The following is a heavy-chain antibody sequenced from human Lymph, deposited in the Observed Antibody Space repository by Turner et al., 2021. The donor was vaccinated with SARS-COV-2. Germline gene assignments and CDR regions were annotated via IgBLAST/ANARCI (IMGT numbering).Heavy chain of an antibody. CDR1: GFTFSSYG. V-gene: IGHV3-30*18. D-gene: IGHD3-3*01. Sequence: QVQLVESGGGVVQPGRSLRISCAASGFTFSSYGIHWVRQAPGKGLEWVAVISYDGSNKYYADSVKGRFTISRDNSKNKLYLQMNSLRAEDTAVYYCAKVRSIFGVVIGGMDVWGQGTTVTVSS. CDR2: ISYDGSNK. J-gene: IGHJ6*02. CDR3: AKVRSIFGVVIGGMDV.